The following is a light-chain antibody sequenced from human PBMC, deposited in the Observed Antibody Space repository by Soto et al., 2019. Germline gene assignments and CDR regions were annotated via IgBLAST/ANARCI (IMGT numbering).Light chain of an antibody. V-gene: IGLV1-44*01. J-gene: IGLJ3*02. CDR1: TSKIGSNT. CDR3: RAWDDTLNGWV. CDR2: SNN. Sequence: QSVLTQPPSASGTPGQRVTISCSGGTSKIGSNTINWYQQLPGMAPKLLIDSNNQRPSGVPDRFSGSKSGTSASLAISRLQPEDEADFYCRAWDDTLNGWVFGGGTKMTVL.